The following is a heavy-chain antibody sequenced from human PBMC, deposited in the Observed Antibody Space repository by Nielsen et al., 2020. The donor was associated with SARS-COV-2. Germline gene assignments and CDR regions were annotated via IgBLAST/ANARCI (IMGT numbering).Heavy chain of an antibody. CDR2: ISYDGSNK. V-gene: IGHV3-30*18. D-gene: IGHD6-19*01. Sequence: GGSLRLSCAASGFTFSSYGMHWVRQAPGKGLEWVAVISYDGSNKYYADSVKGRFTISRDNSKNTLYLQMNSLRAEDTAVYYCAKDQEQWLVEWLDWFDPWGQGTLVTVSS. CDR3: AKDQEQWLVEWLDWFDP. CDR1: GFTFSSYG. J-gene: IGHJ5*02.